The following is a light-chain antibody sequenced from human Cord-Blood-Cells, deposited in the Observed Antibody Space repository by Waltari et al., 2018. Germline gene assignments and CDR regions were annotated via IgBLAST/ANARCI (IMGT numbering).Light chain of an antibody. CDR2: EDN. J-gene: IGLJ3*02. V-gene: IGLV6-57*01. CDR3: QSYDSSNQV. CDR1: SGSIASNY. Sequence: NFMLTQPHSVSESPGKTVTISCTRSSGSIASNYVQWYQQRPGSSPTTVIYEDNQRPSGVPDRFSGSIDSSSNSASLTSSGLKTEDEADDYCQSYDSSNQVFGGGTKRTVL.